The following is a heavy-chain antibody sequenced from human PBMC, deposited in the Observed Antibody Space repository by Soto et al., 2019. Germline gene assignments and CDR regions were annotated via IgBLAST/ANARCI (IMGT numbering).Heavy chain of an antibody. CDR3: ARASVAAAGRGDY. CDR1: GYTFTSYA. V-gene: IGHV1-3*05. J-gene: IGHJ4*02. D-gene: IGHD6-13*01. CDR2: SNAGNGNT. Sequence: QVQLVQSGAEEKKPGASVKVSCKASGYTFTSYAMHCLRQAPGQRLEGMGWSNAGNGNTKYSQKFQGRVTITRDTSESTVYMVLSSLRAEDTGVYYRARASVAAAGRGDYWGQGTLVTVSS.